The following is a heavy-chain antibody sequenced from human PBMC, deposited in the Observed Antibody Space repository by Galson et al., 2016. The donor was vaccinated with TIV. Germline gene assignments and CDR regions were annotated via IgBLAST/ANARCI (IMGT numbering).Heavy chain of an antibody. Sequence: SVKVSCKASGGTFSSYVFNWVRLAPGQGLEWMGGIIPLFRTTNYAQKFQGRVTITADESTNTAYMELNSLRSGDTAVYYCASDRNTAFDTYHYYYGMDVWGLGTTVTVSS. V-gene: IGHV1-69*13. J-gene: IGHJ6*02. CDR1: GGTFSSYV. D-gene: IGHD5-18*01. CDR2: IIPLFRTT. CDR3: ASDRNTAFDTYHYYYGMDV.